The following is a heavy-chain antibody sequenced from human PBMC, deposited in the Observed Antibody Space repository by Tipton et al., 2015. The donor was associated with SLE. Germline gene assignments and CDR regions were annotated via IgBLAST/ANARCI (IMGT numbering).Heavy chain of an antibody. CDR2: INHSGST. Sequence: TLSLTCAVYSGSFSDYYWSWIRQPPGKGLEWIGEINHSGSTNYSPSLKSRVTISVDTSKNQFSLKLSSVTAADTAVYYCARGGGAVAPLDYWGQGTLVTVPS. V-gene: IGHV4-34*01. CDR3: ARGGGAVAPLDY. D-gene: IGHD6-19*01. J-gene: IGHJ4*02. CDR1: SGSFSDYY.